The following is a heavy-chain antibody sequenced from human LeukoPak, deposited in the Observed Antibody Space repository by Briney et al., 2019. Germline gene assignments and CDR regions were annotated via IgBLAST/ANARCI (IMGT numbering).Heavy chain of an antibody. CDR3: AKATPTYYDILTGYPPDY. Sequence: GGSLRLSCAASGFTFSNYDMSWVRQAPGKGLEWVSAISGSGGSTYYADSEKGRFTISRDNSKNTLYLQMNSLRAEDTAVYYCAKATPTYYDILTGYPPDYWGQGTLVTVSS. D-gene: IGHD3-9*01. J-gene: IGHJ4*02. V-gene: IGHV3-23*01. CDR2: ISGSGGST. CDR1: GFTFSNYD.